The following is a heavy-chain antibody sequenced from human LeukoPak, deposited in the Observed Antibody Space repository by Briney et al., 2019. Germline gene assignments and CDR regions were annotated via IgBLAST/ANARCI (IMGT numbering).Heavy chain of an antibody. CDR2: INTYNGDT. V-gene: IGHV1-18*01. CDR3: ARNPREDYGGLSLFDY. D-gene: IGHD4-23*01. J-gene: IGHJ4*02. CDR1: GYIFTSYG. Sequence: ASVKVSCKASGYIFTSYGISWVRQAPGQGLEWMGWINTYNGDTKYAQKFQGRVTMTTDTSTSTAYMELRSLRSDYTAVYYCARNPREDYGGLSLFDYWGQGTLVIVSS.